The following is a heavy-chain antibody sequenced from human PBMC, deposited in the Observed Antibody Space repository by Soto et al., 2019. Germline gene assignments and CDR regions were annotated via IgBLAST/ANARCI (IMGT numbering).Heavy chain of an antibody. CDR3: ARRRQRDTGTLTYYYYGMDV. D-gene: IGHD1-1*01. V-gene: IGHV3-33*01. CDR2: IWYDGSNK. CDR1: GFTFSSYG. J-gene: IGHJ6*02. Sequence: QVQLMESGGGVVQPGRSLRLSCAASGFTFSSYGMHWVRQAPGKGLEWVAVIWYDGSNKYYADSVKGRFTISRDNSKNTLYLQMNSLRAEDTAVYYCARRRQRDTGTLTYYYYGMDVWGQGTTVTVSS.